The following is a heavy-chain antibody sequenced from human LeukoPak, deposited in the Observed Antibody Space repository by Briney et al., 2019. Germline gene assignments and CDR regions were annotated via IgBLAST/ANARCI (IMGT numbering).Heavy chain of an antibody. D-gene: IGHD3-10*01. CDR1: GGSISTAGYY. CDR3: TLGSGTFYLAAHDY. Sequence: SQTLSLTCAVSGGSISTAGYYWSWIRQHPGKGLEWIGYIYYSGSTFYNPSLKSRVSISVDTSKNLFSLKLSSVTAADTAMYYCTLGSGTFYLAAHDYWGQGTLSPSPQ. V-gene: IGHV4-31*11. CDR2: IYYSGST. J-gene: IGHJ4*02.